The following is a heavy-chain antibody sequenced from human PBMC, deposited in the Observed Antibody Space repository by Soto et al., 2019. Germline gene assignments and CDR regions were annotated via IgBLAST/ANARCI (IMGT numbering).Heavy chain of an antibody. CDR2: IIPIFGTA. CDR1: GGTFSSYA. D-gene: IGHD6-19*01. Sequence: QVQLVQSGAEVKKPGSSVKVSCKASGGTFSSYAISWVRQAPGQGLEWMGGIIPIFGTANYAQKFQGRVTITADESTSTAYMELSSLRSEDTAVYYCARAELQWLVQDYYYGMDVWGQGTTVTFSS. V-gene: IGHV1-69*01. CDR3: ARAELQWLVQDYYYGMDV. J-gene: IGHJ6*02.